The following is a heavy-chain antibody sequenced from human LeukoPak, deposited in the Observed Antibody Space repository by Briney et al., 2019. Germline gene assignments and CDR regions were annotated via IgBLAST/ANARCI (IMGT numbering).Heavy chain of an antibody. J-gene: IGHJ4*02. Sequence: PGGSLRLSCAASGFTFSSYSMTWVRQAPGKGLEWVSSISSSSSYIYYADSVKGRFTISRDNAKNSLYLQMNSLRAEDTAAYYCASYGGDATPFDYWGQGTLVTVSS. CDR2: ISSSSSYI. D-gene: IGHD3-10*01. CDR3: ASYGGDATPFDY. CDR1: GFTFSSYS. V-gene: IGHV3-21*01.